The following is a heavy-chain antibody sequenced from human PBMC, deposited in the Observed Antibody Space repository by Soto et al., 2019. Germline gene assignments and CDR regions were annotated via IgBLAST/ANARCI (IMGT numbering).Heavy chain of an antibody. J-gene: IGHJ2*01. CDR2: ISGGSDYI. CDR3: ARDGWGSGASGYFDL. Sequence: DVQLVESGGGLVKPGGSLRLSCAASGFTFSTYSMNWVRQAPGKGLEWVSSISGGSDYIYYTDSLKGRFTISRDNAKNSLYLQMNSLRAEDTAIYFCARDGWGSGASGYFDLWGRGTLVTVSS. V-gene: IGHV3-21*01. CDR1: GFTFSTYS. D-gene: IGHD6-25*01.